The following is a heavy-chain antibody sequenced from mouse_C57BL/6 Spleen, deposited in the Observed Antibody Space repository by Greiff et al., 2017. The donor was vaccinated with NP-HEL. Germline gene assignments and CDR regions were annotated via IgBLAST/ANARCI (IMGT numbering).Heavy chain of an antibody. CDR1: GYTFTDYE. J-gene: IGHJ3*01. CDR3: TRRGAY. Sequence: VQLQQSGAELVRPGASVTLSCKPSGYTFTDYEMHWVKQTPVHGLEWIGAIDPETGGTAYNQKFKGKAILTADKSSSTAYMELRSLTSEDSAVYYCTRRGAYWGQGTLVTVSA. CDR2: IDPETGGT. V-gene: IGHV1-15*01.